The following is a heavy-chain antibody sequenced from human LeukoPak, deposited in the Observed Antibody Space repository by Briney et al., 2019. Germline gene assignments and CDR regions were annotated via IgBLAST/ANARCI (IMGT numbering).Heavy chain of an antibody. D-gene: IGHD5-12*01. CDR3: ARGGYSGYDWGNWFDP. V-gene: IGHV1-46*01. CDR1: GYTFTCYY. Sequence: ASVKVSCKASGYTFTCYYMHWVRQAPGQGLEWMGIINPSGGSTSYAQKFQGRVTMTRDTSTSTVYMELSSLRSEDTAVYYCARGGYSGYDWGNWFDPWGQGTLVTVSS. CDR2: INPSGGST. J-gene: IGHJ5*02.